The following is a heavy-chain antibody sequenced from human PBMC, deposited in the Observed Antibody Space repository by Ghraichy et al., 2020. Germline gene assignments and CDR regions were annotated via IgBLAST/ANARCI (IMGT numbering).Heavy chain of an antibody. CDR1: GFTFDDYA. Sequence: GSLRLSCAASGFTFDDYAMHWVRQAPGKGLEWVSVISGDGDRTYYADSAKGRFTISRDNSKNSLYLQMNSLRTEDTALYYCVKANGYYGMDVWGQGTTVTVSS. J-gene: IGHJ6*02. CDR2: ISGDGDRT. V-gene: IGHV3-43*02. CDR3: VKANGYYGMDV.